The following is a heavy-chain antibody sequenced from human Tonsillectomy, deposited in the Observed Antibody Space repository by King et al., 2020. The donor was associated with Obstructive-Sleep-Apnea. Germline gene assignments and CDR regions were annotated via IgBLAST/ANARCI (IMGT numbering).Heavy chain of an antibody. V-gene: IGHV4-39*07. Sequence: LQLQESGPGLVKPSETLSLTCTVSGGSISSSSYYWGWIRQPPGKGLEWIGSIYYSGSTYYNPSLKSRVTISVDTSKNQFSLKLSSVTAADTAVYYCARGHGYHYDSRHAFDIWGQGTMVTVSS. D-gene: IGHD3-22*01. CDR2: IYYSGST. J-gene: IGHJ3*02. CDR3: ARGHGYHYDSRHAFDI. CDR1: GGSISSSSYY.